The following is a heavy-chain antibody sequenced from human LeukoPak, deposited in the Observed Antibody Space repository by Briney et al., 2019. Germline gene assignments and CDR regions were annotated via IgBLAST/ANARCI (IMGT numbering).Heavy chain of an antibody. Sequence: SETLSLTCTVSGGSISSYYWSWIRQPPGKGLEWIGYIYYSGSTNYNPSLKSRVTISVDTSKNQFSLKLSSVTAADTAVYYCARHYHTPGYSGYDIDYWGQGTLVTVSS. CDR1: GGSISSYY. CDR2: IYYSGST. D-gene: IGHD5-12*01. V-gene: IGHV4-59*01. CDR3: ARHYHTPGYSGYDIDY. J-gene: IGHJ4*02.